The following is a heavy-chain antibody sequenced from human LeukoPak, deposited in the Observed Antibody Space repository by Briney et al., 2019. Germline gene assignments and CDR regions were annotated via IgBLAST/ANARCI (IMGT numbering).Heavy chain of an antibody. Sequence: PSETLSLTCTVSGGSISSYYWSWIRQPPGKGLERIGYIYYSGSTNYNPSLKSRVTISVDTSKNQFSLKLSSVTAADTAVYYCARDRGQNWNYDYWGQGTLVTVSS. V-gene: IGHV4-59*01. D-gene: IGHD1-7*01. CDR3: ARDRGQNWNYDY. CDR2: IYYSGST. J-gene: IGHJ4*02. CDR1: GGSISSYY.